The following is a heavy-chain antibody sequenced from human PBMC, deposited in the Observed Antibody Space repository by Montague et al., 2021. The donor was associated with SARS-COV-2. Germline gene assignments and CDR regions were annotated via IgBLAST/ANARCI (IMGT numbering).Heavy chain of an antibody. CDR1: GGSFSGYY. CDR3: ARRGTTVCSVTVGTDLDY. D-gene: IGHD3-16*01. V-gene: IGHV4-34*01. J-gene: IGHJ4*02. Sequence: SETLSLTCTVSGGSFSGYYWTWMRQPPGKGLEWLGHINHSGSTKNNPSLKSRVIISVDTPKNQFSLKLSSVTAADTAVYFCARRGTTVCSVTVGTDLDYWGQGALVTVSS. CDR2: INHSGST.